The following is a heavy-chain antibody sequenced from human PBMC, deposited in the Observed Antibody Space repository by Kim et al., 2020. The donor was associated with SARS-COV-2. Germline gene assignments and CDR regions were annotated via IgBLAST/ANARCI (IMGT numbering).Heavy chain of an antibody. J-gene: IGHJ4*01. CDR3: ARDRRYSSSWPLFDY. D-gene: IGHD6-13*01. Sequence: ADSVTTRFTISKDNAKNSLYLQMNSLRAEDTAVYYCARDRRYSSSWPLFDYWGKGTLVTVSS. V-gene: IGHV3-21*01.